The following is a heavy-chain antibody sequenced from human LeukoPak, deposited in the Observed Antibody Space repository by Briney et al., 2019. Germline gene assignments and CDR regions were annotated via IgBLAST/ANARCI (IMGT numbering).Heavy chain of an antibody. CDR1: GGSISSSNW. D-gene: IGHD3-22*01. J-gene: IGHJ4*02. CDR3: ARGGSTYYYDSSGYYLFDY. CDR2: SYQSGST. Sequence: KTSETLSLTCAVSGGSISSSNWWSWVRQPPGKGLEWIGESYQSGSTYYNPSLKSRVTISVDTSKNQFSLKLSSVTAADTAVYYCARGGSTYYYDSSGYYLFDYWGQGTLVTVSS. V-gene: IGHV4-4*02.